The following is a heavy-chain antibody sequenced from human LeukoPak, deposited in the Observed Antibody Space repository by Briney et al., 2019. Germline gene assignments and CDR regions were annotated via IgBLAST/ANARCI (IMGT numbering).Heavy chain of an antibody. CDR2: IYHSGST. CDR1: GGSISSGGYS. J-gene: IGHJ3*02. CDR3: ASRPYYGSVPTLSGAFDI. Sequence: SETLSLTCAVSGGSISSGGYSWSWIRQPPGKGLEWIGYIYHSGSTYYNPSLKSRVTISVDRSKNQFSLKLNSVTAADTAVYYCASRPYYGSVPTLSGAFDIWGQGTMVTVSS. V-gene: IGHV4-30-2*01. D-gene: IGHD3-10*01.